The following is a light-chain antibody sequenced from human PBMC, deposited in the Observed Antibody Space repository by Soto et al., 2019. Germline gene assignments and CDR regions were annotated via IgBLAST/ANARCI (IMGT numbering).Light chain of an antibody. CDR1: ESLSSSY. Sequence: EIVLRQSPGTLSLSPGDRATLSCRASESLSSSYLAWYQVKPGQAPSLLIYAASYRATDIPNRFSGSGSGTEFTLTISRLEPEDFAVYFCHQHGSSSWTFGQGTRVEI. CDR3: HQHGSSSWT. J-gene: IGKJ1*01. V-gene: IGKV3-20*01. CDR2: AAS.